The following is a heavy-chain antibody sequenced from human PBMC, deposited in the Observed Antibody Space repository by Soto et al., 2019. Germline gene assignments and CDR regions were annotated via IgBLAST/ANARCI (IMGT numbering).Heavy chain of an antibody. V-gene: IGHV1-3*01. CDR1: GYTFTSYA. CDR2: INAGNGNT. J-gene: IGHJ6*02. Sequence: ASVKVSCKASGYTFTSYAMHWVRQAPGQRLEWMGWINAGNGNTKYSQKFQGRVTITRDTSASTAYMELSSLRSEDTAVYYCASGGGGYCSSTSCYKAPDYYYVMDVWGQGTTVTVSS. D-gene: IGHD2-2*02. CDR3: ASGGGGYCSSTSCYKAPDYYYVMDV.